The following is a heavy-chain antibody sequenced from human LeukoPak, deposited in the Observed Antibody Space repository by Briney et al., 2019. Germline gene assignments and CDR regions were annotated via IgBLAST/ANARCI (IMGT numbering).Heavy chain of an antibody. V-gene: IGHV1-2*02. J-gene: IGHJ2*01. CDR1: GYTFTGYY. CDR2: INPNSGGT. D-gene: IGHD3-22*01. Sequence: ASVKVSCKASGYTFTGYYMHWVRQAPGQGLEWMGWINPNSGGTNFAQRFQGRVTMTRDKSISTAYMELSGLRSDDTAVYYCARDALYYYDRSGYYSGYWYFDLWGRGTLVTVSS. CDR3: ARDALYYYDRSGYYSGYWYFDL.